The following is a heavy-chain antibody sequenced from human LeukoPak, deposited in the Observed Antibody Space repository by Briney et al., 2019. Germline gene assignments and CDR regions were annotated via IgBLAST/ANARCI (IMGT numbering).Heavy chain of an antibody. J-gene: IGHJ5*02. CDR3: ARATIAAAGRGGFDP. CDR2: ISAYNGNT. CDR1: GGTFSSYA. Sequence: ASVKVSCKASGGTFSSYAISWVRQAPGQGLEWMGWISAYNGNTVYAQYLQGRVTMTTDTSTSTAYMELRSLRSDDTAVYYCARATIAAAGRGGFDPWGQGTLVTVSS. D-gene: IGHD6-13*01. V-gene: IGHV1-18*01.